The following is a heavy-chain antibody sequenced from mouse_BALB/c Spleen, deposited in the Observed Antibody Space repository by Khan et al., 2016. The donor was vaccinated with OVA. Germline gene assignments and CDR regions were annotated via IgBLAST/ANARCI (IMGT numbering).Heavy chain of an antibody. CDR2: INPDNGDT. CDR3: AEGLWDY. D-gene: IGHD6-1*01. V-gene: IGHV1-26*01. Sequence: EVQLQESGPELVKPGASVKMSCKASGYTFTDHYMKWVRQSHGKILEWIADINPDNGDTFYNEKFKDKATLTVDKSSSTAYMQLNSLTSEDSAVYFCAEGLWDYWGQGTTLTVSS. CDR1: GYTFTDHY. J-gene: IGHJ2*01.